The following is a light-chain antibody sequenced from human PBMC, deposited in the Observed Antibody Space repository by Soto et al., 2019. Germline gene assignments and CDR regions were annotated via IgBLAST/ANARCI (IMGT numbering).Light chain of an antibody. V-gene: IGLV4-60*03. CDR1: SWHSSYT. J-gene: IGLJ2*01. CDR2: LEGSGSY. CDR3: ETWDSNTHV. Sequence: QSVLTQSSSASASLGSSVKLTCTLSSWHSSYTIAWHQQQPGKAPRYLMKLEGSGSYNKGSGVPDRFSGSSSGADRYLTISNLQSEDEADYYCETWDSNTHVFGGGTKVTVL.